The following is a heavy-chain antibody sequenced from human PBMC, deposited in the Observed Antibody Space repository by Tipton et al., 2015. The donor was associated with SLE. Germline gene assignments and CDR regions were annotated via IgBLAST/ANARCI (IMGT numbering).Heavy chain of an antibody. Sequence: LRLSCTVSGGSISTYYWSWIRQPPGRGLEWIGEINHSGNTNYNPSLKSRVTISVDTSKNQFSLKLSSVTAADTAVYYCARYIVVVRYFDYWGQGTLVTVSS. D-gene: IGHD2-21*01. J-gene: IGHJ4*02. V-gene: IGHV4-34*01. CDR1: GGSISTYY. CDR3: ARYIVVVRYFDY. CDR2: INHSGNT.